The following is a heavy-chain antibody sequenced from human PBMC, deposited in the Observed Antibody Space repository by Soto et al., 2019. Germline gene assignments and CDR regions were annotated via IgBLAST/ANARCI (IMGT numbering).Heavy chain of an antibody. J-gene: IGHJ4*02. CDR3: AKASGISSLLGFDY. CDR2: IGGSGDST. D-gene: IGHD6-6*01. V-gene: IGHV3-23*01. Sequence: EVQVLESGGGLVQPGGSLRLSCVASGFTFSSYAMTWVRQAPGKGLEWVSGIGGSGDSTYYADSVKGRFTISRDNSKDTLYLQMNSLRVEDTAVYHCAKASGISSLLGFDYWGQGTPVTVSS. CDR1: GFTFSSYA.